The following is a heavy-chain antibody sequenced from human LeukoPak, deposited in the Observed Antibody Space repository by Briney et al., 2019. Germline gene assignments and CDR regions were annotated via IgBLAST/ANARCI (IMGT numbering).Heavy chain of an antibody. V-gene: IGHV3-30*18. J-gene: IGHJ4*02. Sequence: PGRSLRLSCAASGFTLSSYGMHWVRQAPGKGLEWVAVISYDGSNKYYADSVKGRFTISRDNSKNTLYLQMNSLRAEDTAVYYCAKDREMASVGYFDYWGQGTLVTVSS. CDR2: ISYDGSNK. CDR3: AKDREMASVGYFDY. D-gene: IGHD5-24*01. CDR1: GFTLSSYG.